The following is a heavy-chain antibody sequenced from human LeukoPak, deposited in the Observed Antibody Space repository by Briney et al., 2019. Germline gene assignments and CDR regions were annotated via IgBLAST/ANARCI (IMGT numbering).Heavy chain of an antibody. D-gene: IGHD6-13*01. CDR1: GFTFTNYG. CDR2: IRNDGSNK. J-gene: IGHJ5*02. Sequence: PGGSLRLSCGASGFTFTNYGMHWVRQAPGKGLEWVAFIRNDGSNKYYAESVKGRFTISRDNSKNTLYLQMNSLRVEDTAVYYCATLAATGGDWLDPWGQGTLVTVSS. CDR3: ATLAATGGDWLDP. V-gene: IGHV3-30*02.